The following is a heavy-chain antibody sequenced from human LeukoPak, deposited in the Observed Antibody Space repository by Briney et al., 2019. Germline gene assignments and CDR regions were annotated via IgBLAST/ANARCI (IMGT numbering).Heavy chain of an antibody. CDR1: GFTVRSNY. V-gene: IGHV3-66*01. CDR3: AREDYYFDSSGTHYFDY. Sequence: GGSLRLSCAASGFTVRSNYMSWVRQAPGKGLEWVSVIYSGGSTYHADSVKGRFTISRDDSKNTLFPQMNSLRAEDTAVYYRAREDYYFDSSGTHYFDYWGQGTLVTVSS. D-gene: IGHD3-22*01. CDR2: IYSGGST. J-gene: IGHJ4*02.